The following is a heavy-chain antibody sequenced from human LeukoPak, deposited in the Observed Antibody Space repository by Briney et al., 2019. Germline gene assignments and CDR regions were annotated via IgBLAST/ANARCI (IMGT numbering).Heavy chain of an antibody. Sequence: TGRSLRLSCAASGFTFSDYYMSWIRQAPGKGLEWVSYISSSGSTIYYADSVKGRFTISRDNAKNSLYLQMNSLRAEDTAVYYCARTHYDFWSGYYQYYFDYWGQGTLVTVSS. CDR3: ARTHYDFWSGYYQYYFDY. J-gene: IGHJ4*02. CDR1: GFTFSDYY. D-gene: IGHD3-3*01. V-gene: IGHV3-11*01. CDR2: ISSSGSTI.